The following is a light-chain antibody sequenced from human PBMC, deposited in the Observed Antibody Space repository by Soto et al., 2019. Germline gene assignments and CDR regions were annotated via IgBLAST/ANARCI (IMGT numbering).Light chain of an antibody. Sequence: DIQMTQSPPTLSASVRDRVTITCRASQSISSWLAWYQQKPGKAPKLLIYDATSLESGVPSRFSGSGFGTEFTLTISSLQPDDFATYYCQQYNSYSPTFGGGTKVDIK. CDR2: DAT. J-gene: IGKJ4*01. CDR1: QSISSW. CDR3: QQYNSYSPT. V-gene: IGKV1-5*01.